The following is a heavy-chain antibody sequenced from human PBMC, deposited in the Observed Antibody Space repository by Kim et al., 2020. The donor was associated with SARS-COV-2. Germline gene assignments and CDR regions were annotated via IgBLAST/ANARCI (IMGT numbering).Heavy chain of an antibody. J-gene: IGHJ6*02. V-gene: IGHV1-8*01. CDR3: ARVSLWDWLFPDSYYYYGMDV. CDR1: GYTFTSYD. Sequence: ASVKVSCKASGYTFTSYDINWVRQATGQGLEWMGWMNPNSGNTGYAQKFQGRVTMTRNTSISTAYMELSSLRSEDTAVYYCARVSLWDWLFPDSYYYYGMDVWGQGTTVTVSS. D-gene: IGHD3-9*01. CDR2: MNPNSGNT.